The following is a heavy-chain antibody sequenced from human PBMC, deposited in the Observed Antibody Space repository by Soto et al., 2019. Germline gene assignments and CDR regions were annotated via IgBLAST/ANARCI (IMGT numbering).Heavy chain of an antibody. CDR2: ISSSSSYI. D-gene: IGHD3-3*01. Sequence: GVLRLSGAASGFTFSSYSMNWVRQAPGKGLEWVSSISSSSSYIYYADSVKGRFTISRDNAKNSLYLQMNSLRAEDTAVYYCARVRGVDDFCSGYRDNWFDPWGKGNLVTVSS. CDR1: GFTFSSYS. CDR3: ARVRGVDDFCSGYRDNWFDP. J-gene: IGHJ5*02. V-gene: IGHV3-21*01.